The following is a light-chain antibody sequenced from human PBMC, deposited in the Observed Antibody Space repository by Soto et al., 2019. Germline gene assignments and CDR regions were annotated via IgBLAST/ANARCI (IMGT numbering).Light chain of an antibody. CDR1: TGAVTSGHL. Sequence: QAVVTQEPSLTVSPGDTVTLTCGSSTGAVTSGHLPSWFQQQPGQAPITLIDATSNTHSWTPARFSGSRLGGKAALTLSGAQPEDEAEYYCLRTYPGVRVFGTGTKLTVL. CDR2: ATS. V-gene: IGLV7-46*01. CDR3: LRTYPGVRV. J-gene: IGLJ1*01.